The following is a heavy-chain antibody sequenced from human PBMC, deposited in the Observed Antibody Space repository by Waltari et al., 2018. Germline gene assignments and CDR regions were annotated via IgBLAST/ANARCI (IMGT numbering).Heavy chain of an antibody. V-gene: IGHV1-69*01. CDR3: ARAKPFLDGTTDVGFDY. J-gene: IGHJ4*02. CDR2: IIPIFGTA. D-gene: IGHD1-1*01. Sequence: QVQLVQSGAEVKKPGSSVKVSCKASGGTFRSYAISWVRQAPGQGLEWMGGIIPIFGTANYAQKFQGRVTITADESTSTAYMELSSLRSEDTAVYYCARAKPFLDGTTDVGFDYWGQGTLVTVSS. CDR1: GGTFRSYA.